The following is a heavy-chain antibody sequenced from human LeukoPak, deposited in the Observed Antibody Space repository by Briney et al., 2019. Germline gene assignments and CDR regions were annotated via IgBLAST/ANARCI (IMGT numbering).Heavy chain of an antibody. CDR2: ISAYNGNT. D-gene: IGHD5-18*01. V-gene: IGHV1-18*01. CDR1: GGTFSSYA. Sequence: ASVKVSCKASGGTFSSYAISWVRQAPGQGLEWMGWISAYNGNTNYAQKLQGRVTMTTDTSTSTAYMELRSLRSDDTAVYYCARDSDTAIFPWGQGTLVTVSS. J-gene: IGHJ5*02. CDR3: ARDSDTAIFP.